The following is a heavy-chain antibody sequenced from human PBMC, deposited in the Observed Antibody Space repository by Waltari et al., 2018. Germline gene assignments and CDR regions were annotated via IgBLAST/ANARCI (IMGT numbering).Heavy chain of an antibody. CDR1: GFTFSRSW. CDR2: IKQNGSEK. CDR3: ARDLVATPP. J-gene: IGHJ5*02. D-gene: IGHD2-21*02. Sequence: EVQLVESGGDLVQPGGSLRLSCAASGFTFSRSWMTWVRQAPGKGLEGVGNIKQNGSEKWYADSVRGRFTISRDNAMNSLYLQMNSLRVEDTAVYYCARDLVATPPWGQGTLVTVSS. V-gene: IGHV3-7*01.